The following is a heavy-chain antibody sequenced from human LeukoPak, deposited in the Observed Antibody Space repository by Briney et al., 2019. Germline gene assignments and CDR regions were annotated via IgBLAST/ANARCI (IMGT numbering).Heavy chain of an antibody. CDR3: TTDPYSVPGYFDC. J-gene: IGHJ4*02. CDR1: GFTFSSYW. D-gene: IGHD6-13*01. Sequence: GGSLRLSCAASGFTFSSYWMSWVRQAPGKGLEWVANIKQDGSEKYYVDSVKGRFTISRDNAKNSLYLQMNSLRAEDTAVYYCTTDPYSVPGYFDCWGQGTLVTVSS. V-gene: IGHV3-7*01. CDR2: IKQDGSEK.